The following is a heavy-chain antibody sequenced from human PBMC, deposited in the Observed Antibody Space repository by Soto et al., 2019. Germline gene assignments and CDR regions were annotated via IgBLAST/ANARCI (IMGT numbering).Heavy chain of an antibody. V-gene: IGHV1-2*04. CDR2: INPNSGGT. Sequence: SVKVSCKAAGYTFTGYYMHWVRQAPGPGLEWMGWINPNSGGTNYAQKFQGWVTMTRDTSISSAYMELSRLRSDDTAVYYCGRHTGRYYSDCYRQGPLVTFCS. CDR1: GYTFTGYY. J-gene: IGHJ4*02. D-gene: IGHD2-2*02. CDR3: GRHTGRYYSDC.